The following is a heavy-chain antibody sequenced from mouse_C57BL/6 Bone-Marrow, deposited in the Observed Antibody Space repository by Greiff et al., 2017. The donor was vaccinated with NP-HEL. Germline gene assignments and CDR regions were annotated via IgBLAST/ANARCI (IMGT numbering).Heavy chain of an antibody. CDR2: IDPEDGDT. Sequence: SGAELVRPGASVKLSCTASGFNIQDYYMHWVKQRPEQGLEWIGRIDPEDGDTEYAPKFQGKATMTADKSSSTAYMELRSLTSEDSAVYFCARGGPYYAMDYWGQGTSVTVSS. CDR3: ARGGPYYAMDY. J-gene: IGHJ4*01. V-gene: IGHV14-1*01. CDR1: GFNIQDYY.